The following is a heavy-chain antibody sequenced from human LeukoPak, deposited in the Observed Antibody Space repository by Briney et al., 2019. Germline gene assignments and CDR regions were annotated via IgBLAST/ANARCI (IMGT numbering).Heavy chain of an antibody. V-gene: IGHV3-30*18. D-gene: IGHD7-27*01. CDR3: AKLGIPFDY. Sequence: HPGRSLRLSCAASGFTFSSYGKHWVRQAPGKGLEWVAVISYDGSNKYYADSVKGRFTISRDNSKNTLYLQMNSLRAEDTAVYYCAKLGIPFDYWGQGTLVTVSS. J-gene: IGHJ4*02. CDR1: GFTFSSYG. CDR2: ISYDGSNK.